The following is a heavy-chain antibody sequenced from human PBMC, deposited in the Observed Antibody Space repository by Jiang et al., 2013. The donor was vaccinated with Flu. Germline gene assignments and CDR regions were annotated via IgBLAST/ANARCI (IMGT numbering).Heavy chain of an antibody. D-gene: IGHD3-3*01. CDR3: ARVPTREWPLYFFDY. V-gene: IGHV1-3*01. J-gene: IGHJ4*02. Sequence: GAEVKKPGASVNVSCKASGYTFKNFVMHWVRQAPGQRPEWLGWINAANGNTKYSRKFQGRVTFTRDTSATTAYMELSSLRSEDTAVYYCARVPTREWPLYFFDYWGQGILVTVSS. CDR1: GYTFKNFV. CDR2: INAANGNT.